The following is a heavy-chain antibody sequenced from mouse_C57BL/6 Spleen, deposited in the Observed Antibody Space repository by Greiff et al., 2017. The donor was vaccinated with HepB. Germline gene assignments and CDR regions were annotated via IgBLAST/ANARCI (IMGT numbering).Heavy chain of an antibody. D-gene: IGHD2-3*01. CDR1: GYTSTGYW. Sequence: VKLMVSGAELMKPGASVKLSCKATGYTSTGYWIEWVKQRPGHGLEWIGESLPGSGSTNYNEKFKGKATFTADTSSNTAYMQLNSLTTEDSAIYYCARSYDGYYYFGYWGQGTTLTVSS. CDR3: ARSYDGYYYFGY. CDR2: SLPGSGST. V-gene: IGHV1-9*01. J-gene: IGHJ2*01.